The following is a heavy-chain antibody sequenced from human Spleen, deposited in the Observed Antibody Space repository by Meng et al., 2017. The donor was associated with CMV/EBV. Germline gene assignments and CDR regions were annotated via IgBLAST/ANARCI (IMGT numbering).Heavy chain of an antibody. CDR1: GFTVSSNY. V-gene: IGHV3-53*01. CDR2: IYSGGTT. CDR3: AKDVLSWYYGMDV. J-gene: IGHJ6*02. Sequence: GGSLRLSCAASGFTVSSNYMNWVRQTPGKGLEWVSVIYSGGTTFYADSVKGRFTISRDNSKNTLYLQMRGLRAEDTARYYCAKDVLSWYYGMDVWGQGTTVTVSS. D-gene: IGHD1-1*01.